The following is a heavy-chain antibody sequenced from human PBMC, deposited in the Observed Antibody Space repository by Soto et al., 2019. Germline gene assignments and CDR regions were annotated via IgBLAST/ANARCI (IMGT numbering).Heavy chain of an antibody. CDR2: ITSDGSNI. J-gene: IGHJ4*02. D-gene: IGHD5-12*01. V-gene: IGHV3-30-3*01. CDR1: GFTFSRSA. Sequence: GGSLRLSCAASGFTFSRSAFHWVRQAPGKGLEWVALITSDGSNINYADSVKGRFTISRDHAKNTLDLQMNSLGADDSAVYYCARASRSGRSGYALDYWGQGTLVTVSS. CDR3: ARASRSGRSGYALDY.